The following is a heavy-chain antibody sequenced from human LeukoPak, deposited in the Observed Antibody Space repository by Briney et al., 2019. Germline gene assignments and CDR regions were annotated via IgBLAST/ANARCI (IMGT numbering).Heavy chain of an antibody. CDR2: IYYSGST. CDR3: ARVGRVVTAGGYGMDV. V-gene: IGHV4-59*01. D-gene: IGHD2-21*02. CDR1: GGSFSGYY. J-gene: IGHJ6*02. Sequence: SETLSLTCAVYGGSFSGYYWTWIRQPPGEGPEWIGYIYYSGSTNYNPSLKSRVTISVDTSKNQFSLKLTSVTAADTAVYYCARVGRVVTAGGYGMDVWGQGTTVIVSS.